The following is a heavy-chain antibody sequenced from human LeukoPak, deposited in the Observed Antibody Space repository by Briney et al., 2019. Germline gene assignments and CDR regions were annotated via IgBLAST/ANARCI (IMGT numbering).Heavy chain of an antibody. Sequence: GGSLRLSCAASGFTFSTYAMSWVRQAPGKGLEWVSRISGSGESIYYADSVKGRFTISRDNSKNTLYLQMNSLRAEDTGVYYCARDRLEAVTDDDYFDYWGQGTLVTVSS. V-gene: IGHV3-23*01. J-gene: IGHJ4*02. CDR2: ISGSGESI. CDR1: GFTFSTYA. CDR3: ARDRLEAVTDDDYFDY. D-gene: IGHD2-21*02.